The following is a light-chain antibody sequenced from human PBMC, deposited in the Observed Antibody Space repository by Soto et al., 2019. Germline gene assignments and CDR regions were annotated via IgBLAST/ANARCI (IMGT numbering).Light chain of an antibody. J-gene: IGKJ1*01. CDR2: GAS. V-gene: IGKV3-15*01. CDR3: QQYNNWPLWT. CDR1: QSVSSN. Sequence: EIVMTQSPVTLSVSPGERANLSCRASQSVSSNLAWYQQKPVQAPRLLIYGASTRATGIPARFSGSGSGTEFTLTISSLQSEDFAVYYCQQYNNWPLWTFGQGTRWIS.